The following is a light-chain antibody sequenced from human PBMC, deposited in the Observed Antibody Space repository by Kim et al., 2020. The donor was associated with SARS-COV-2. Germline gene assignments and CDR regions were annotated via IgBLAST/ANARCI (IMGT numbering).Light chain of an antibody. CDR3: QQYRSLPLT. CDR2: DAS. V-gene: IGKV3-20*01. Sequence: ETVLTQSPDTLSLSPGERATLSCRASQNSGSSLAWFQQKPGQAPRLLIYDASSRATGSPDRFSGSGSGTDFIPTISRLEPEDFAVYYCQQYRSLPLTFGQGTKVDIK. J-gene: IGKJ1*01. CDR1: QNSGSS.